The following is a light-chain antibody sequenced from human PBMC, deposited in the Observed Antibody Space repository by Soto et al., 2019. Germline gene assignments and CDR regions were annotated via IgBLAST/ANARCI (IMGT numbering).Light chain of an antibody. CDR1: SSNIGARYD. CDR2: GNI. Sequence: QSVLTQPPSVSGAPGQRVTISCTGSSSNIGARYDVHWYQQLPGTAPKLLIYGNINRPSRVPDRFSGSKSGTSASLAITGLQAEDEADYYCQSYDRSLSGYVFGTGTKVTVL. CDR3: QSYDRSLSGYV. V-gene: IGLV1-40*01. J-gene: IGLJ1*01.